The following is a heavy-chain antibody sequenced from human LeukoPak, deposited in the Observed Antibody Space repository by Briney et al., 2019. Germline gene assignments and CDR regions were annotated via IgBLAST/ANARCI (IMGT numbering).Heavy chain of an antibody. Sequence: GGSLRLSCAASGFTLRDYDMHWVRQVPGRGLEWVSAIGIGDDTHYPDSVKGRFTISRENAKNSLYLQMNTLRDGDTAMYYCIRGGIRVSGIDAFDIWGQGTMVTVSS. V-gene: IGHV3-13*01. CDR2: IGIGDDT. J-gene: IGHJ3*02. D-gene: IGHD5/OR15-5a*01. CDR1: GFTLRDYD. CDR3: IRGGIRVSGIDAFDI.